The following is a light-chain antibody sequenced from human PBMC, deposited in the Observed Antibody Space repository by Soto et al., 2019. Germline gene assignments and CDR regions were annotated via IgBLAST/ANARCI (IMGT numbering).Light chain of an antibody. J-gene: IGLJ1*01. CDR3: GAWDDSLNGYV. CDR2: ADA. Sequence: QSVLTQPPSASGTPGQRVTISCSGGSSNIGTNTVNWYQHLPGTAPKLLIFADAQRPSGVPDRFSGSKSGTSASLAISRLQSEDEADYYCGAWDDSLNGYVFGTGTKVTVL. V-gene: IGLV1-44*01. CDR1: SSNIGTNT.